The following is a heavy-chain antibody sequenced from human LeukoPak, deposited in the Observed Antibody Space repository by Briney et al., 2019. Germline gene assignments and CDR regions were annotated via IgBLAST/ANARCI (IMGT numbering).Heavy chain of an antibody. CDR2: ISYSGPHM. D-gene: IGHD4-17*01. CDR3: ASNDYRAEGIDS. V-gene: IGHV3-21*01. J-gene: IGHJ4*02. Sequence: WGSLRLSCAASGFAFSRYSMNWVRQAPGKGLEWVSSISYSGPHMFYADSVRGRFTISRDNAENSLFLQMNSLRAEDTAVYFCASNDYRAEGIDSWGQGTLVTVSS. CDR1: GFAFSRYS.